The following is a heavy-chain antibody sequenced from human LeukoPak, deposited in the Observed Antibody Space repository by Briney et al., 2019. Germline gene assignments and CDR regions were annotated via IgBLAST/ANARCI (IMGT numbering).Heavy chain of an antibody. J-gene: IGHJ5*02. D-gene: IGHD5-24*01. CDR1: GYTFTSYY. CDR2: INPSGGST. Sequence: ASVTVSCKASGYTFTSYYMHWVRQAPGQGLEWMGIINPSGGSTSYAQKFQGRVTMTRDMSTSTVYMELSSLRSEDTAVYYCARGSYNGYNSENWFDPWGQGTLVTVSS. CDR3: ARGSYNGYNSENWFDP. V-gene: IGHV1-46*01.